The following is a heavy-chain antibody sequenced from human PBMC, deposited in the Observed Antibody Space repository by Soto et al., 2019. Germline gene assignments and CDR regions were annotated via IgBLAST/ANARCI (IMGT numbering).Heavy chain of an antibody. V-gene: IGHV4-59*08. CDR1: GGSISSYY. CDR3: ARLLYNWNEVVLDAFDI. D-gene: IGHD1-20*01. J-gene: IGHJ3*02. CDR2: IYYSGCT. Sequence: QVQLQESGPGLVKPSETLSLTCTVSGGSISSYYWSWIRQPPGKGLEWIGYIYYSGCTNHNPSLKGRVTISVDTSKNQFSLKLSSVTAADTAVYYCARLLYNWNEVVLDAFDIWGQGTMVTVSS.